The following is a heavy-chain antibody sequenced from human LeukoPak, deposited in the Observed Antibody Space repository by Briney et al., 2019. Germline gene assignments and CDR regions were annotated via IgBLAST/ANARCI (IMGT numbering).Heavy chain of an antibody. V-gene: IGHV3-23*01. D-gene: IGHD3-3*01. CDR3: ATQIDYDFWSGYYGY. CDR1: GFTFSRYW. Sequence: GGSLRLSCAASGFTFSRYWMTWVRQAPGKGLEWVSAISGSGGSTYYADSVKGRFTISRDNSKNTLYLQMNSLRAEDTAVYYCATQIDYDFWSGYYGYWGQGTLVTVSS. J-gene: IGHJ4*02. CDR2: ISGSGGST.